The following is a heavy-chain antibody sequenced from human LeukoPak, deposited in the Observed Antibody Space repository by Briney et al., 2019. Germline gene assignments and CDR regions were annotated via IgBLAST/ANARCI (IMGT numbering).Heavy chain of an antibody. CDR2: IKQDGSEK. D-gene: IGHD4/OR15-4a*01. Sequence: GGSLRLSCTASGFTFGDYAMSWFRQAPGKGLEWVANIKQDGSEKHYVDSVKDRFTISRDNAKSSLYLQMNSLRAEDTAVYYCAKSALQDRSTWCEHYDCWGPGTLVTVSS. J-gene: IGHJ4*02. V-gene: IGHV3-7*01. CDR1: GFTFGDYA. CDR3: AKSALQDRSTWCEHYDC.